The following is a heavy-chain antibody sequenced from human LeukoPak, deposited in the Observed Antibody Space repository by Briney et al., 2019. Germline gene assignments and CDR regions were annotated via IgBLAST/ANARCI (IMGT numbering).Heavy chain of an antibody. CDR2: IYYSGST. Sequence: SETLSLTCTVSGGSIRNYYWSWIRQPPGKGLEWIGYIYYSGSTNYNPSLKSRVTISVDTSKNQFSLKLSSVTAADTAVYYCPRRDLITGTTDYWGQGILVTVSS. J-gene: IGHJ4*02. D-gene: IGHD1-7*01. CDR1: GGSIRNYY. CDR3: PRRDLITGTTDY. V-gene: IGHV4-59*01.